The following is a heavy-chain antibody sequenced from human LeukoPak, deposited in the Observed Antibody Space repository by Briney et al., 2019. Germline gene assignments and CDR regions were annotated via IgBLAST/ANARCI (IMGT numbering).Heavy chain of an antibody. Sequence: PGGSLRLSCAASGFTVSSNYMSWVRQAPGKGLEWVSVIYSGGSTYYADSVKGRFTISRDNSKNTLYLQMNSRRAEDTAVYYCARAKGDPVVPAAMLDYWGQGTLVTVSS. J-gene: IGHJ4*02. CDR2: IYSGGST. CDR1: GFTVSSNY. CDR3: ARAKGDPVVPAAMLDY. V-gene: IGHV3-53*01. D-gene: IGHD2-2*01.